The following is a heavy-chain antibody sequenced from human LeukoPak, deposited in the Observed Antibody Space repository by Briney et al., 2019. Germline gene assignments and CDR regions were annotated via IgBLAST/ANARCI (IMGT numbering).Heavy chain of an antibody. CDR3: ARDRGEGTDY. J-gene: IGHJ4*02. D-gene: IGHD3-16*01. Sequence: GGSLRLSCAASGFSVSSNYMTWVRQAPGKGLDWVSVIFSGGNTYYADSVKGRSTISRDNSKNTLYLQMNSLRAEDTAVYYCARDRGEGTDYWGQGTLVTVSS. CDR1: GFSVSSNY. V-gene: IGHV3-53*01. CDR2: IFSGGNT.